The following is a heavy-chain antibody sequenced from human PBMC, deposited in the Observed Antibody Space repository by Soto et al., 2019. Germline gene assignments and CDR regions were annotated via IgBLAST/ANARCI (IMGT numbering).Heavy chain of an antibody. CDR1: SYTFPSYG. D-gene: IGHD6-13*01. V-gene: IGHV1-18*01. Sequence: GASVQVSCTASSYTFPSYGVSWARKAPGQGLEWMGWISAYNGNTNYAQKLQGRVTMTTDTSTRTAYMELRSLRSDDTAVYDCARERRIAAAGRLPLDYWGKGTLVTVS. CDR3: ARERRIAAAGRLPLDY. J-gene: IGHJ4*02. CDR2: ISAYNGNT.